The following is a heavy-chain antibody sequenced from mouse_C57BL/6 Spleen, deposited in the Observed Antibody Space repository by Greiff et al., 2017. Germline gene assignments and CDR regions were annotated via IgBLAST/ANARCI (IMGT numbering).Heavy chain of an antibody. V-gene: IGHV5-9-1*02. CDR2: ISSGGDYI. J-gene: IGHJ3*01. D-gene: IGHD2-5*01. CDR3: TRDGSYYSNYVAWFAY. Sequence: EVQRVESGEGLVKPGGSLKLSCAASGFTFSSYAMSWVRQTPEKRLEWVAYISSGGDYIYYADTVKGRFTISRDNARNTLYLQMSSLKSEDTAMYYCTRDGSYYSNYVAWFAYWGQGTLVTVSA. CDR1: GFTFSSYA.